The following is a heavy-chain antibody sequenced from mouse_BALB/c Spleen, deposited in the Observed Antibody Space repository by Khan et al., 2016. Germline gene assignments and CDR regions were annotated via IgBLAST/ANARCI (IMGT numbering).Heavy chain of an antibody. Sequence: VQLQESGAELAKPGASVKMSCKASGYTFTSYWMHWVKQRPGQGLEWIGYINPSTGYTEYNQKFKDKATLTADKSSSTAYMQLSSLTSEDSAVYYCARGVLRYPFDYWSQGTTLTVSS. CDR3: ARGVLRYPFDY. CDR1: GYTFTSYW. D-gene: IGHD1-1*01. J-gene: IGHJ2*01. V-gene: IGHV1-7*01. CDR2: INPSTGYT.